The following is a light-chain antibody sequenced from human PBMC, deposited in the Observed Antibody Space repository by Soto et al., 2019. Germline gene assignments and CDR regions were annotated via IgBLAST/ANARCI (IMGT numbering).Light chain of an antibody. CDR3: QQYYSTPRGT. CDR2: WAS. CDR1: QSVLYSFNNKNY. J-gene: IGKJ1*01. Sequence: DIVMTQSPDSLAVSLGERATINCKSSQSVLYSFNNKNYLAWYQQKPGQPPKLLIYWASTRESGVPDRFSGSGSGTDFTLTISSLQAEDVAVYYCQQYYSTPRGTFGQGTKVEIK. V-gene: IGKV4-1*01.